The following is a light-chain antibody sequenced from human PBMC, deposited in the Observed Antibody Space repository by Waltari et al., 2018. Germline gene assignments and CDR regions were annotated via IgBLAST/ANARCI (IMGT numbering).Light chain of an antibody. CDR2: GNN. CDR1: SSNIGSNY. J-gene: IGLJ1*01. V-gene: IGLV1-47*02. Sequence: QSVLTQPPSASGTPGQRVTISCSGSSSNIGSNYVYWYQQPPGTAPNLLIYGNNQRPSGVPDRFSGSKSGTSASLAISGLRSEDEADYYCAAWDDSLSGSYVFGPGTKVTIL. CDR3: AAWDDSLSGSYV.